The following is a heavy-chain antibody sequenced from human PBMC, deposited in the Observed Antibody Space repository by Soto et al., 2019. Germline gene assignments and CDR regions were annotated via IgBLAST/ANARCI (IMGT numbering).Heavy chain of an antibody. Sequence: SETLSLTCTVSGGSIRSGGYYWSWVRLRPGKGLEWLGHIYHSGSASFNPSLKTRVTISVDTSKNQFSLNLTSVTAADTALYYCARQYSGYRKIYYLDYWGQGAQVTVSS. V-gene: IGHV4-31*03. J-gene: IGHJ4*02. CDR1: GGSIRSGGYY. D-gene: IGHD5-12*01. CDR3: ARQYSGYRKIYYLDY. CDR2: IYHSGSA.